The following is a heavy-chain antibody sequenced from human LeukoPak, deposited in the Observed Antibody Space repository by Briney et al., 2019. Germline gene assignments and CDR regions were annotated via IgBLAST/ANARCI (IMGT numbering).Heavy chain of an antibody. CDR3: AKDVRYFDWLLPDY. Sequence: GASVKVSCKASGGTFSSYAISWVRQAPGQGLEWMGRIIPILGIANYAQKFQGRVTITADKSTSTAYMELSSLRAEDTAVYYCAKDVRYFDWLLPDYWGQGTLVTVSS. CDR2: IIPILGIA. V-gene: IGHV1-69*04. J-gene: IGHJ4*02. D-gene: IGHD3-9*01. CDR1: GGTFSSYA.